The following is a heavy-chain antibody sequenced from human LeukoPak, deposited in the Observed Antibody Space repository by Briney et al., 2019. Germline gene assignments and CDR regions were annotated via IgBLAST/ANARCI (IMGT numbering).Heavy chain of an antibody. Sequence: GGSLRLSCAASGFTFSSYGMHWVRQAPGKGLEWVSAISGSGGSTYYADSVKGRFTISRDNSKNTLYLQMNSLRAEDTAVYYCAKHTAMVGPPDYWGQGTLVTVSS. CDR2: ISGSGGST. J-gene: IGHJ4*02. V-gene: IGHV3-23*01. CDR1: GFTFSSYG. D-gene: IGHD5-18*01. CDR3: AKHTAMVGPPDY.